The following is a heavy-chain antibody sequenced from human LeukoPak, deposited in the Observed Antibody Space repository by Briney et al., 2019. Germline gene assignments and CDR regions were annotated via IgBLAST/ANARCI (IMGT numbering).Heavy chain of an antibody. D-gene: IGHD2-2*01. V-gene: IGHV3-30*03. CDR3: ARLKLLWSNYFDY. CDR2: ISYDGRNK. CDR1: GFTFSSYG. J-gene: IGHJ4*02. Sequence: GGSLRLSCAASGFTFSSYGMHWVRQTPGKGLEWVAVISYDGRNKYYVDSVKGRFTISRDNAKNSLYLQMNSLRAEDTAVYYCARLKLLWSNYFDYWGQGTLVTVSS.